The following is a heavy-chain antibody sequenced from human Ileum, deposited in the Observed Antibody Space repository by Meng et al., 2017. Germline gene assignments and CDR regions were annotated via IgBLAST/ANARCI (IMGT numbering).Heavy chain of an antibody. Sequence: QITLKESGPTLLTPTQTITLTCTCSGFSLSTSGVGVAWIRQTPGKALEWLAVIYWDNDKRYSPSLRSRLTITKDTSKNQVVLTMTNMDPVDTATYFCAHRQNSVLGGGDGGCVDLWGQGTLVTVSS. CDR3: AHRQNSVLGGGDGGCVDL. CDR2: IYWDNDK. CDR1: GFSLSTSGVG. V-gene: IGHV2-5*02. D-gene: IGHD3-10*01. J-gene: IGHJ5*02.